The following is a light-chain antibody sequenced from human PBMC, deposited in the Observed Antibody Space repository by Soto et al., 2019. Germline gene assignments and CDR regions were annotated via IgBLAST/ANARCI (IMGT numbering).Light chain of an antibody. J-gene: IGLJ1*01. CDR3: SSYTRTTAYV. CDR2: DVT. V-gene: IGLV2-14*03. Sequence: QSVLTQPASVSGSPGQSITISCTGTGSDIGAYNHVSWYQQHPGTAPKLIIYDVTNRPSGVSHRFSGSKSGNTAPLIISGLQAEDEADYFCSSYTRTTAYVFATGTKVTVL. CDR1: GSDIGAYNH.